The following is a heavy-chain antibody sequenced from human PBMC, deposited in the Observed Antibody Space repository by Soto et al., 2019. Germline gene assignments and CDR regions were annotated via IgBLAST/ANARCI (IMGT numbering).Heavy chain of an antibody. CDR3: AKEGIAVAGPRGWFDP. D-gene: IGHD6-19*01. CDR2: ISGSGGST. Sequence: EVQLLESGGGLVQPGGSLRLSCAASGFTFSSYAMSWVRQAPGKGLEWVSAISGSGGSTYYADSVKGRFTISRDNSKNTLYLQINSLRAEDTAVYYCAKEGIAVAGPRGWFDPWGQGTLVTVSS. J-gene: IGHJ5*02. V-gene: IGHV3-23*01. CDR1: GFTFSSYA.